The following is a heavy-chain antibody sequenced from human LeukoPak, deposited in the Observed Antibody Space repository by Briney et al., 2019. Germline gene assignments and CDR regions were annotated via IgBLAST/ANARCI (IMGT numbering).Heavy chain of an antibody. V-gene: IGHV4-34*01. CDR1: GGSFSAYY. CDR3: AMVRGVIISD. J-gene: IGHJ4*02. D-gene: IGHD3-10*01. CDR2: INHSGST. Sequence: PSETLSLTCAVYGGSFSAYYWSWIRQPPGKGLEWIGEINHSGSTNYNPSLKSRVTISVDTSKNQFSLKLSSVTAADTAVYYCAMVRGVIISDWGQGTLVTVSS.